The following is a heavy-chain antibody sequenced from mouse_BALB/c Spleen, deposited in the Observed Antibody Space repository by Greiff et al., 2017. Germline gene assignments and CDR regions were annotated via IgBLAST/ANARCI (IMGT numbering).Heavy chain of an antibody. CDR3: AIITTVVASRYFDV. CDR2: INPNNGGT. D-gene: IGHD1-1*01. J-gene: IGHJ1*01. CDR1: GYTFTEYT. Sequence: DVKLQESGPELVKPGASVKISCKTSGYTFTEYTMHWVKQSHGKSLEWIGGINPNNGGTSYNQKFKGKATLTVDKSSSTAYMELRSLTSEDSAVYYCAIITTVVASRYFDVWGAGTTVTVSS. V-gene: IGHV1-18*01.